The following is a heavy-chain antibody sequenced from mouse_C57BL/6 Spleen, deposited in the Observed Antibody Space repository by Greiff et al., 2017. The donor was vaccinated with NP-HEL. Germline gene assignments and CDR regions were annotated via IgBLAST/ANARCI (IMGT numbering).Heavy chain of an antibody. D-gene: IGHD2-2*01. V-gene: IGHV1-50*01. CDR1: GYTFTSYW. J-gene: IGHJ4*01. CDR3: ARGGGYPYYYALDY. Sequence: VQLQQPGAELVKPGASVKLSCKASGYTFTSYWMQWVKQRPGQGLEWIGEIDPSDSYTNYNQKFKGKATLTVDTSSSTAYMQLSSLTSEDSAVYYCARGGGYPYYYALDYWGQGTSVTVSS. CDR2: IDPSDSYT.